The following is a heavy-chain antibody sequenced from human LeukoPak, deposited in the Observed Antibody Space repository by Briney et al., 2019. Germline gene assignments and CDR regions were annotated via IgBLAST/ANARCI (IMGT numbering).Heavy chain of an antibody. CDR2: ISSSSSYI. D-gene: IGHD2-21*01. J-gene: IGHJ3*02. CDR1: GFTFSSYW. CDR3: ARGVRWLVLWSHAFDI. V-gene: IGHV3-21*01. Sequence: PGGSLRLSCGASGFTFSSYWMHWVRQAPGKGLEWVSSISSSSSYIYYADSVKGRFTISRDNAKNSLYLQMNSLRAEDTAVYYCARGVRWLVLWSHAFDIWGQGTMVTVSS.